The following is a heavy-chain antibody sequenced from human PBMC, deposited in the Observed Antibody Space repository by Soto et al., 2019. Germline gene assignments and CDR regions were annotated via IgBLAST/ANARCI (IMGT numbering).Heavy chain of an antibody. V-gene: IGHV1-8*01. CDR2: MDPNSGVT. J-gene: IGHJ6*02. D-gene: IGHD3-3*01. CDR3: ARQRKFDFWRKGLDV. Sequence: ASVKVSCKASGYTFTSHDIHWVRQATGQGLEWMGWMDPNSGVTGYAQKFQGRVTMTRDTSTSTAHMELSSLTSDDTAVYYCARQRKFDFWRKGLDVWGQGTTVTVSS. CDR1: GYTFTSHD.